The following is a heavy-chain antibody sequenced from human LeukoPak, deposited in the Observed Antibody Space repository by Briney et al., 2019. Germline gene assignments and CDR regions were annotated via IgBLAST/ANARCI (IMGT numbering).Heavy chain of an antibody. Sequence: GASVTVSCMASGYTFTRYGISWVRQAPGQGLEWMGRIIPILGIANYAQKFQGRVTITADKSTSTAYMELSSLRSEDRAVYYCASLIAVAGTGYWGQGTLVTVSS. CDR1: GYTFTRYG. J-gene: IGHJ4*02. D-gene: IGHD6-19*01. CDR3: ASLIAVAGTGY. V-gene: IGHV1-69*04. CDR2: IIPILGIA.